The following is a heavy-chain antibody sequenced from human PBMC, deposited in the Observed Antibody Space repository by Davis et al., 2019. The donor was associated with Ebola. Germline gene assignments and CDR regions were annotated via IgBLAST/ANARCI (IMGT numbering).Heavy chain of an antibody. CDR2: IEHHGRT. CDR3: ARVGLTYSDFWSGFYYMDV. CDR1: GGSFSPYY. J-gene: IGHJ6*03. V-gene: IGHV4-59*01. Sequence: PSETLSLTCTVSGGSFSPYYWSWIRQPPGKGLEWIGYIEHHGRTEYIPSLKSRVTISVDTSKNQFSLKLSSVTAADTAVYYCARVGLTYSDFWSGFYYMDVWGKGTTVTVSS. D-gene: IGHD3-3*01.